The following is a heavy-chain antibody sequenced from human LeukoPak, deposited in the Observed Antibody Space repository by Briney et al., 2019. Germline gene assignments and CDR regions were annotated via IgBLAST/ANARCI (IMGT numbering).Heavy chain of an antibody. CDR1: GFSLSTRGMC. V-gene: IGHV2-70*11. D-gene: IGHD3-22*01. CDR2: TGWDDDK. CDR3: ARMDPNYYDSSGYSDAFDI. J-gene: IGHJ3*02. Sequence: GSGPALVNPTQTLTLTCTFSGFSLSTRGMCVSWIRQPPGKALEWLARTGWDDDKYYSTTLKTRLTISKATSKNQVVLTMTNMDPVDTATYYCARMDPNYYDSSGYSDAFDIWGQGTMVTVSS.